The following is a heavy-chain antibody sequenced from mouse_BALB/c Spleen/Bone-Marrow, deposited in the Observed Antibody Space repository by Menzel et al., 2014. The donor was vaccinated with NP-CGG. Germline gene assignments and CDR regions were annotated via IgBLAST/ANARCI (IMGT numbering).Heavy chain of an antibody. CDR2: INPGSSTI. V-gene: IGHV4-2*02. Sequence: EVMLVESGGGLVQPGGSLILSCAASGFDFSRYWMSWARQAPGKGQEWIGEINPGSSTINYAPSLKDKFIISRDNAKKTLYLQMSKVRSEDTALYYCARLGYYGYFANWGQGTTLTVSS. CDR1: GFDFSRYW. J-gene: IGHJ2*01. CDR3: ARLGYYGYFAN. D-gene: IGHD1-1*01.